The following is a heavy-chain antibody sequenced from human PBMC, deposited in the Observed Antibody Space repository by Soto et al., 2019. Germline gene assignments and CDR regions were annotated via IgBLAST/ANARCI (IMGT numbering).Heavy chain of an antibody. CDR2: IYYSGST. Sequence: QLQLQESGPGLVKPSETLSLTCTVSGGSISSSSYYWGWIRQPPGKGLEWIGSIYYSGSTYYNPSIKGRATISVDTSKHQYSLKLCSVTAADTAVYYGARQQPVVGTRDFGYGGQGTLVTVSS. CDR1: GGSISSSSYY. CDR3: ARQQPVVGTRDFGY. D-gene: IGHD6-19*01. J-gene: IGHJ4*02. V-gene: IGHV4-39*01.